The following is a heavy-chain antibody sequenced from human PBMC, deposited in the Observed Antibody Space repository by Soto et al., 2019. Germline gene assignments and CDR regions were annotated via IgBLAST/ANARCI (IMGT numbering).Heavy chain of an antibody. J-gene: IGHJ5*02. Sequence: QIQLVQFGPEVRKPGTPVKVSCKASGFTFSSCGINWARQARGQRLEWIGWIVVGSGNTTYARKFQERVTLTRDVAASTPYVELARLRPRETPEYSGPRDWAPADRDNGFEPWGQGTLVTVSS. V-gene: IGHV1-58*02. D-gene: IGHD2-2*01. CDR2: IVVGSGNT. CDR1: GFTFSSCG. CDR3: PRDWAPADRDNGFEP.